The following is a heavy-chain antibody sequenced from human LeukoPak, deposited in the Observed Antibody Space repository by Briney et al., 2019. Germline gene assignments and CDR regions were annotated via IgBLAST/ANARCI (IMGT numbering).Heavy chain of an antibody. V-gene: IGHV4-39*01. J-gene: IGHJ6*03. Sequence: PWESLSLTCTVSGGSISSSSYYWGWIRQPPGKGLEWIGSIYYSGSTYYNPSLNSRVTISVDTSKNLLSPKLSSVTAADTAVYYCARQREAYYYDMDVWGKGTTVTVSS. CDR1: GGSISSSSYY. D-gene: IGHD1-26*01. CDR3: ARQREAYYYDMDV. CDR2: IYYSGST.